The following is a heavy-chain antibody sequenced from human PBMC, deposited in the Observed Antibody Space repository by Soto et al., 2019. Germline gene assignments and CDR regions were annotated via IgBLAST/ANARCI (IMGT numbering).Heavy chain of an antibody. V-gene: IGHV2-5*02. CDR3: AHRVLRTVFGLVTTTAIYFDF. J-gene: IGHJ4*02. D-gene: IGHD3-3*01. Sequence: QITLNESGPTQVKPRQTLTLTCTFSGFLITTRGVGVDWIRQSPGKAPEWLALIYWDDDKRYSPALKSRLTISKGTTKNQVVPTMADSDPADTATYYCAHRVLRTVFGLVTTTAIYFDFWGQGTPVAASS. CDR2: IYWDDDK. CDR1: GFLITTRGVG.